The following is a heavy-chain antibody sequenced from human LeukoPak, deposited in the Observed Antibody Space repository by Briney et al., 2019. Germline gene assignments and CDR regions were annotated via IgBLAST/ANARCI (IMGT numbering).Heavy chain of an antibody. CDR3: ARLRRDGYNLDY. CDR1: GGSISSDY. D-gene: IGHD5-24*01. CDR2: IYYSGST. Sequence: SETLSLTCTVSGGSISSDYWSWIRQPPGKGREWIGYIYYSGSTNYNPSLRSRVTISVDTSKNQFSLKLSSVTAADTAVYYCARLRRDGYNLDYWGQGTLVTVSS. J-gene: IGHJ4*02. V-gene: IGHV4-59*01.